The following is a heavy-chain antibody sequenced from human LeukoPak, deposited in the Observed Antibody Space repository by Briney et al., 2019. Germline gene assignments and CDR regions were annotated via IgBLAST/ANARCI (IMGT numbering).Heavy chain of an antibody. D-gene: IGHD2-21*02. Sequence: SETLSLTCAVYGGSFSPYYWSWIRQPPGKGLEWIGEINHSGSTNYNPSLKSRVTISVDTSENQFSLRLSSVTAADTAVYYCARGGFYCGGDCYVDYWGQGTLVTVSS. J-gene: IGHJ4*02. V-gene: IGHV4-34*01. CDR1: GGSFSPYY. CDR3: ARGGFYCGGDCYVDY. CDR2: INHSGST.